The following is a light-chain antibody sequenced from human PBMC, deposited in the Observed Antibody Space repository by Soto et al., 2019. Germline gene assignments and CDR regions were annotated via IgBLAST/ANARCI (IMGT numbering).Light chain of an antibody. CDR3: QSYDSGLSGSYV. CDR1: SSNIGAGYD. V-gene: IGLV1-40*01. J-gene: IGLJ1*01. CDR2: NNN. Sequence: QSVLTQPPSVSGAPGQRVTISCTGSSSNIGAGYDVHWYQRLPGTAPKVLIYNNNNRPSGVPDRFPGSKSGTSASLAITVLQAEDEADYYCQSYDSGLSGSYVFGTGTKVTVL.